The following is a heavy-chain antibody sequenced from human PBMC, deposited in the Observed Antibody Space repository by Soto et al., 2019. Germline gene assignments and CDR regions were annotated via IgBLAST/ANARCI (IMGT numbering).Heavy chain of an antibody. CDR1: GGSIKSYY. CDR3: ASSKYDVVAGSVWFDP. J-gene: IGHJ5*02. D-gene: IGHD2-21*01. Sequence: PSETLSLTCTVSGGSIKSYYWTWIRQSAGKGLEWIGRTFTSGSTSYNPSLKSRVTMSIDTSRNQFSLRLNSVTAADTAVYFCASSKYDVVAGSVWFDPWGQGTLVTVSS. CDR2: TFTSGST. V-gene: IGHV4-4*07.